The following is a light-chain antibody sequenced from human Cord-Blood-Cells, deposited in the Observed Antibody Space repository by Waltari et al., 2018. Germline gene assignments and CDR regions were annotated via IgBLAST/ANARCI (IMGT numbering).Light chain of an antibody. J-gene: IGLJ1*01. CDR2: DVS. V-gene: IGLV2-11*01. CDR3: CSYAGSYTGV. CDR1: SRAVGGYNY. Sequence: QSALTPPRSVSGSPGQSVTISCTGTSRAVGGYNYVSWYQQHPGKAPKLMIYDVSKRPSGVPDRFSGSKSGNTASLTISGLQAEDEADYYCCSYAGSYTGVFGTGTKVTVL.